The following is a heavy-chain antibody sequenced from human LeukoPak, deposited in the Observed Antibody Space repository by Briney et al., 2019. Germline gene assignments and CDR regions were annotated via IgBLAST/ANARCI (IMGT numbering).Heavy chain of an antibody. CDR2: ISSSSSTI. Sequence: PXGSLXXXCAASGFTFSSYSMNWVRQAPGKGLEWVSYISSSSSTIYYADSVKGRFTIYRDNAKNSLYLQMNSLRAEDTAVYYXXRDXAXRDXYNLPNAFDIWGQGTMVTVSS. V-gene: IGHV3-48*01. J-gene: IGHJ3*02. CDR1: GFTFSSYS. D-gene: IGHD5-24*01. CDR3: XRDXAXRDXYNLPNAFDI.